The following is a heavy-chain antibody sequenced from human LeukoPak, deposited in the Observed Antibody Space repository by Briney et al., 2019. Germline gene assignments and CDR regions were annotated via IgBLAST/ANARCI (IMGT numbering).Heavy chain of an antibody. D-gene: IGHD3-10*01. Sequence: GGSLRLSCAASGFTFSTYGMHWVRQAPGKGLEGVAIIWFDGSLEYYADSVKGRFTISRDNSKNTLYLQMNSLRVEDSAVYYCARDSLTYFYGSGSFYDWYIDLWGRGTLVTVSS. J-gene: IGHJ2*01. CDR2: IWFDGSLE. CDR1: GFTFSTYG. V-gene: IGHV3-33*01. CDR3: ARDSLTYFYGSGSFYDWYIDL.